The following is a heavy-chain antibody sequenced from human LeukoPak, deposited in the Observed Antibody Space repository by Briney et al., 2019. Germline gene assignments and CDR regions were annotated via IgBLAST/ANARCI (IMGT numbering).Heavy chain of an antibody. Sequence: ASVKVSCKASGYTFTCYYMHWVRQAPGQGLEWMGWINPNSGGTNYAQKFQGRVTMTRDTSISTAYMELSRLRSDDTAVYYCARDQDSSGRNWFDHWGQGTLVTVSS. V-gene: IGHV1-2*02. J-gene: IGHJ5*02. CDR1: GYTFTCYY. CDR3: ARDQDSSGRNWFDH. CDR2: INPNSGGT. D-gene: IGHD3-22*01.